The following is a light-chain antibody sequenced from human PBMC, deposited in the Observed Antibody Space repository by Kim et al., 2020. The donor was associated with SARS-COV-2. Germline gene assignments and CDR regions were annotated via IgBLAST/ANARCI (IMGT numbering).Light chain of an antibody. CDR3: QQSYSTLMYT. Sequence: ASVGDRVTITCRASQSISSYLNWYQQKPGKAPELLIYAASSLQSGVPSRFSGSGSGTDFTLTISSLQPEDFATYYCQQSYSTLMYTFGQGTKLEI. V-gene: IGKV1-39*01. CDR1: QSISSY. CDR2: AAS. J-gene: IGKJ2*01.